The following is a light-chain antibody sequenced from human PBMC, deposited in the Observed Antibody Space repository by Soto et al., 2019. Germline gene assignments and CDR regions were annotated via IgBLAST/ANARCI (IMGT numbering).Light chain of an antibody. J-gene: IGLJ1*01. Sequence: QSVLTQPASVSGSPGQSITISCTGTSSDFGSYSVVSWYQQHPGKAPKLLIYEGTKRPSGVSRRFSGSKSGNTASLTVSGLQAEVEADYYCSSYAGISNVFRTGTTVTVL. CDR2: EGT. V-gene: IGLV2-14*02. CDR1: SSDFGSYSV. CDR3: SSYAGISNV.